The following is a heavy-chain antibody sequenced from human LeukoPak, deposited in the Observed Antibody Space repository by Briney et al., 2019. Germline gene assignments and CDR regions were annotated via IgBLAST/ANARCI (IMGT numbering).Heavy chain of an antibody. J-gene: IGHJ4*02. V-gene: IGHV1-2*02. D-gene: IGHD3/OR15-3a*01. CDR2: INPNSDT. CDR1: GYTFTGYY. CDR3: AREGSWTGDY. Sequence: ASVKVSCKASGYTFTGYYIHWVRQAPGQGLEWMGWINPNSDTNYAPKFQGRVTMTRDTSISTAYMELRRLSSDDTATYYCAREGSWTGDYWGQGTLVTVSS.